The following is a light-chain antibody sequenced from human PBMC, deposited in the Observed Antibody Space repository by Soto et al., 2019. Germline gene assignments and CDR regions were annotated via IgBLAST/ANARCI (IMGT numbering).Light chain of an antibody. Sequence: QYVLTQPASVSGSPGQSIAISCTGTGSDVGGYNYVSWYQQHPGKAPKLMIYDVSNRPSGVSNRFSGSKPGNTASLTISGLQAEDEADYYCSSYTSSSTYVFGTGTKVTVL. CDR1: GSDVGGYNY. J-gene: IGLJ1*01. CDR2: DVS. CDR3: SSYTSSSTYV. V-gene: IGLV2-14*01.